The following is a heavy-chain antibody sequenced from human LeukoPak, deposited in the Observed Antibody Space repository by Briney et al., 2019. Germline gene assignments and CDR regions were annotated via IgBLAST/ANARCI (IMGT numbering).Heavy chain of an antibody. CDR2: MNPNSGNT. V-gene: IGHV1-8*01. CDR1: GYTFTSYD. CDR3: ARGAAAGQDY. D-gene: IGHD6-13*01. J-gene: IGHJ4*02. Sequence: GASVTVSCKASGYTFTSYDINWLRPATGQGLEWMGWMNPNSGNTGYAQKFQGRVTMTRNTSISTAYMELSSLRSEDTAVYYCARGAAAGQDYWGQGTLVTVSS.